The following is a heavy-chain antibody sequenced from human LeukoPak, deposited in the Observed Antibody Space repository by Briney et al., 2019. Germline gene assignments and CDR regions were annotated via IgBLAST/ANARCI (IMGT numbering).Heavy chain of an antibody. J-gene: IGHJ5*02. CDR3: ARGGGAGWFDP. Sequence: PSETLSLTCAVYGGSFSVYYWSWIRQPPGKGLEWIGEINHSGSTNYNPSLKSRVTISVDTSKNQFSLKLSSVTAEDTAVYHCARGGGAGWFDPWGQGTLVTVSS. D-gene: IGHD4-23*01. CDR2: INHSGST. CDR1: GGSFSVYY. V-gene: IGHV4-34*01.